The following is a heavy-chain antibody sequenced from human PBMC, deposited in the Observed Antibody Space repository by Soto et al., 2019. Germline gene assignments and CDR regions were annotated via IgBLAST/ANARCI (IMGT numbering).Heavy chain of an antibody. V-gene: IGHV4-4*02. CDR2: EYHNRST. Sequence: QVQLQESGPGLVKPSGTLSLTCAVSGGSISSSNWWSWVRQPPGKGLEWIGGEYHNRSTNYNPSLKGRVTFSVDRSKSQFSLELSSVTAADTAVYYCARAPFYDFWSGYYGCWFDPWGQGTLVTVSS. CDR3: ARAPFYDFWSGYYGCWFDP. J-gene: IGHJ5*02. CDR1: GGSISSSNW. D-gene: IGHD3-3*01.